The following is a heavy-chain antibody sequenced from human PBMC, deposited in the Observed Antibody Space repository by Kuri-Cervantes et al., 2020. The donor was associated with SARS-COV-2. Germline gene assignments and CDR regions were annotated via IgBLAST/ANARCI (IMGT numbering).Heavy chain of an antibody. CDR3: ARGFYYDSSGPAGGVDYMDV. J-gene: IGHJ6*03. V-gene: IGHV3-30*12. CDR1: GFTFSSYG. D-gene: IGHD3-22*01. CDR2: ISYDGSNK. Sequence: GESLKISCAASGFTFSSYGMHWVRQAPGKGLEWVAVISYDGSNKYYADSVKGQFTISRDNSKNTLYLQMNSLRAEDTAVYYCARGFYYDSSGPAGGVDYMDVWGKGTTVTVSS.